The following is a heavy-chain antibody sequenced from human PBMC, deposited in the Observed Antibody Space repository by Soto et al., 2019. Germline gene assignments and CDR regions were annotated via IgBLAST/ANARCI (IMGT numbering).Heavy chain of an antibody. D-gene: IGHD2-2*01. Sequence: ASVKVSCKASGYTFTSYGISWVRQAPGQGLEWMGWISAYNGNTNYAQKLQGRVTMTTDTSTSTAYMELRSLRSDDTAVYYCARAIKRYCSSTSCSWGYWGQGTLVTVSS. CDR2: ISAYNGNT. CDR1: GYTFTSYG. J-gene: IGHJ4*02. V-gene: IGHV1-18*01. CDR3: ARAIKRYCSSTSCSWGY.